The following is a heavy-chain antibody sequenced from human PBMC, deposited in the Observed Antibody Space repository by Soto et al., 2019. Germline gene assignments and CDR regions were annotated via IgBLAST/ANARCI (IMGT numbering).Heavy chain of an antibody. Sequence: SATLSLTCAVYGGSFSGYYWSWIRPPPGKGLEWIGEINHSGSTNYNPSLKSRVTISVDTSKNQFSLKLSSVTAADTAVYYCASIRSGDYWGQGTLVTVSS. J-gene: IGHJ4*02. CDR1: GGSFSGYY. CDR2: INHSGST. CDR3: ASIRSGDY. V-gene: IGHV4-34*01. D-gene: IGHD1-26*01.